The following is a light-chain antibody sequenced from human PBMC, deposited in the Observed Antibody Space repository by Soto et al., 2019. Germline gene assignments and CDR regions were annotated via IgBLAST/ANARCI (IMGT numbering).Light chain of an antibody. CDR2: ENN. Sequence: QSVLTQPPSVSAAPGQTVTISCSGSSSNIGNNYVSWYQQLPGTAPKLLIYENNKRPSGIPDRFSGSKSGTSATLGITGLQTGDEADYYCGTWDSSLSAVVVGGGTQLTVL. V-gene: IGLV1-51*02. J-gene: IGLJ2*01. CDR3: GTWDSSLSAVV. CDR1: SSNIGNNY.